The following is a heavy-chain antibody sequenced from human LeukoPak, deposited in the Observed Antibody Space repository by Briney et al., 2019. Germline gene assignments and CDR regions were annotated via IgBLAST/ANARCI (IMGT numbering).Heavy chain of an antibody. CDR1: GFTFSSYA. V-gene: IGHV3-23*01. CDR2: ISGSGGST. D-gene: IGHD3-22*01. CDR3: ATSSDSSGND. Sequence: GGSLRLSCAASGFTFSSYAMSWVRQAPGMGLEWVSAISGSGGSTYYADSVKGRFTISRGNSKNTLYLQMNSLRAEDTAVYYCATSSDSSGNDWGQGTLVTVSS. J-gene: IGHJ4*02.